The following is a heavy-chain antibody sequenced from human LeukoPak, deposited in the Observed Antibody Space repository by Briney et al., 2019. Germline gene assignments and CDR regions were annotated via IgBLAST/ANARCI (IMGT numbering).Heavy chain of an antibody. CDR2: ISHSGIT. CDR1: SGSLSGYS. CDR3: TRQSGTVTPIDY. V-gene: IGHV4-34*01. Sequence: SETLSLTCAVSSGSLSGYSWGWIRQPPGKGLEWVGEISHSGITNYNASLKSRVTISLKESESQFSLMVSSVTAADTAVYYCTRQSGTVTPIDYWSQGTLVTVSS. D-gene: IGHD4-17*01. J-gene: IGHJ4*02.